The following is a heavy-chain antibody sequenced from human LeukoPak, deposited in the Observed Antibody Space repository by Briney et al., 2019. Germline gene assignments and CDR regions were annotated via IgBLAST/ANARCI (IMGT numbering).Heavy chain of an antibody. CDR1: GFTFSSYG. CDR2: ISYDGSNK. CDR3: AKAGIAAADAFDI. D-gene: IGHD2-15*01. J-gene: IGHJ3*02. V-gene: IGHV3-30*18. Sequence: PGGSLRLSCAASGFTFSSYGMHWVRQVPGKGLEWVAVISYDGSNKYYADSVKGRFTISRDNSKNTLYLQMNSLRAEDTAVYYCAKAGIAAADAFDIWGQGTMVTVSS.